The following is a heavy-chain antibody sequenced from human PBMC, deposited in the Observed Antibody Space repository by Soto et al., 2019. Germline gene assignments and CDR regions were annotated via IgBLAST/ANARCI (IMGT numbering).Heavy chain of an antibody. CDR2: IYTSGST. CDR1: GGSISSYY. Sequence: SETLSLTCTVSGGSISSYYWSWIRQPAGKGLEWIGRIYTSGSTNYNPSLKSRVTMSVDTSKNQFSLKLSSVTAADTAVYYCAREPKWDPRGLSDYWGQGTLVTVSS. V-gene: IGHV4-4*07. D-gene: IGHD1-26*01. J-gene: IGHJ4*02. CDR3: AREPKWDPRGLSDY.